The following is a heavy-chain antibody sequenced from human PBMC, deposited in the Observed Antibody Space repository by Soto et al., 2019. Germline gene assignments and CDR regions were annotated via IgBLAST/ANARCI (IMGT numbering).Heavy chain of an antibody. Sequence: VQLVQSGAEVKKPGASVQVSCKASGYTFTSYGISWVPQAPGQGFEWMGWISAYNRNTNYAQKLQGRITMTTATSTSTAYLDMRSLRSDDTAVYYWARDFYGGGSTAYWGQGTLVTVSS. V-gene: IGHV1-18*01. J-gene: IGHJ4*02. D-gene: IGHD3-16*01. CDR1: GYTFTSYG. CDR2: ISAYNRNT. CDR3: ARDFYGGGSTAY.